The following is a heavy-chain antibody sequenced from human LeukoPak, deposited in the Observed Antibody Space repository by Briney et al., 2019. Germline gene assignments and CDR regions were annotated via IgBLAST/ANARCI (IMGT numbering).Heavy chain of an antibody. J-gene: IGHJ6*03. Sequence: PGGSLRLSCAASGFTFSSYSMNWVRQAPGKGLEWLLYISSGSSTIYYANSVKGRFTISRDNVKKSLYLQMNSLRAEDTAVYYCARGVFLDWLLTHYYMDVWGKGTTVTVSS. CDR3: ARGVFLDWLLTHYYMDV. CDR1: GFTFSSYS. D-gene: IGHD3-3*01. CDR2: ISSGSSTI. V-gene: IGHV3-48*04.